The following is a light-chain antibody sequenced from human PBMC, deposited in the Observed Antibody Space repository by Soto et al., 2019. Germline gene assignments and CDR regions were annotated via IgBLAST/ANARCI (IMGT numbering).Light chain of an antibody. CDR2: EVT. Sequence: QSVLTQPPSASGSPGQSVTISCTGTSSDVGGYKYVSWYQQHPGKAPKLMIYEVTQRPSGVPDRFSGSKSGNTASLTVSGLQAEDEADYYCSSHAGSNSLLFGGGTQLT. V-gene: IGLV2-8*01. CDR3: SSHAGSNSLL. CDR1: SSDVGGYKY. J-gene: IGLJ2*01.